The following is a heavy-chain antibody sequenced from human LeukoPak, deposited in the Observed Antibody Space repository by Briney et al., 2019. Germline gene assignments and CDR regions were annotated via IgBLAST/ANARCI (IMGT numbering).Heavy chain of an antibody. CDR3: ARRWDIVLSDAFDI. D-gene: IGHD2-8*02. CDR1: GYTFTGYY. J-gene: IGHJ3*02. CDR2: INPNSGGT. Sequence: ASVKVSCKASGYTFTGYYMHWVRQAPGQGLEWMGWINPNSGGTNYAQKFQGRVTMTRDTSISTAYMELSRLRSDDTAVYYCARRWDIVLSDAFDIWGQGTMVTVSS. V-gene: IGHV1-2*02.